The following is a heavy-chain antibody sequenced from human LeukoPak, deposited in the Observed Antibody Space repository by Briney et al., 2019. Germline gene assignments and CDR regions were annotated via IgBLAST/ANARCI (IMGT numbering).Heavy chain of an antibody. D-gene: IGHD3-10*01. V-gene: IGHV2-70*04. CDR3: ARAEYYYGSGSYYDY. Sequence: PGPALVKPTQTLTLTCTFSGFSLSTSGMRVSWIRQPPGKALEWLARIGWDDDKFYSTSLKTRLTISKDTSKNQVVLTMTNMDPVDTATYYCARAEYYYGSGSYYDYWGQGTLVTVSS. J-gene: IGHJ4*02. CDR1: GFSLSTSGMR. CDR2: IGWDDDK.